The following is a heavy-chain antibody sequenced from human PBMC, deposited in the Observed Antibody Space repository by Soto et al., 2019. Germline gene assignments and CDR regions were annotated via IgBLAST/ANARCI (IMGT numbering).Heavy chain of an antibody. Sequence: GGSLRLSCAASGFTFSSYWMSWVRQAPGKGLEWVANIKQDGSQKWYVDSVKGRFTVSRDNAKNSLYLQMNSLRAEDTAVYYCAKGDYYDSSGPFSDAFDIWGQGTMVTVSS. D-gene: IGHD3-22*01. CDR3: AKGDYYDSSGPFSDAFDI. CDR2: IKQDGSQK. V-gene: IGHV3-7*04. CDR1: GFTFSSYW. J-gene: IGHJ3*02.